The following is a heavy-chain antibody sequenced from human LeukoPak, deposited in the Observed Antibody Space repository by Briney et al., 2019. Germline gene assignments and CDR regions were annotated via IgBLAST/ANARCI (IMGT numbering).Heavy chain of an antibody. Sequence: SETLSLTCTVSGGSISSSSYYWGWIRQPPGKGLQWIGSVYHSGTTFYNPSLKSRVTISVDTSKNQFSLKLTSVLAADTADYFCARLSDYDVDTSHYMDVWGKGTTVTVSS. CDR3: ARLSDYDVDTSHYMDV. CDR1: GGSISSSSYY. V-gene: IGHV4-39*07. J-gene: IGHJ6*03. CDR2: VYHSGTT. D-gene: IGHD3-22*01.